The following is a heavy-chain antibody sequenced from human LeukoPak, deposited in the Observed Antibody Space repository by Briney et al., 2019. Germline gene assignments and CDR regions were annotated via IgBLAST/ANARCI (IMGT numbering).Heavy chain of an antibody. CDR3: ATEGDSSGYYFPFDY. Sequence: SQTLSLTCAISGDSVSNTRSAWNWIRQSPSRGLKWLGRTYYRSKWYNDYAVSVKSRITINPDTSKNQFSLQLNSVTAADTALYYCATEGDSSGYYFPFDYWGQGTLVTVSS. CDR1: GDSVSNTRSA. D-gene: IGHD3-22*01. V-gene: IGHV6-1*01. J-gene: IGHJ4*02. CDR2: TYYRSKWYN.